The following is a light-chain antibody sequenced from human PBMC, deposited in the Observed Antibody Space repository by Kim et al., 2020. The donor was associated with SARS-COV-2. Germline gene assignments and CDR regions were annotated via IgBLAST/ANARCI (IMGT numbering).Light chain of an antibody. Sequence: DIQMTQSPSSLSASVGDRVTISCRASQSINSHLNWYQQKPEKAPKLLIYAASSLQSGVPSRFSGSGSGTDFTLTVSILQPEDFATYYCQQSYSTPYTFGKGTKLEI. V-gene: IGKV1-39*01. J-gene: IGKJ2*01. CDR2: AAS. CDR1: QSINSH. CDR3: QQSYSTPYT.